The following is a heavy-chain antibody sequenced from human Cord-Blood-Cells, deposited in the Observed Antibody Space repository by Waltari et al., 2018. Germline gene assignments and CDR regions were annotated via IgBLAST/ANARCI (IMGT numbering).Heavy chain of an antibody. J-gene: IGHJ3*02. CDR3: ARSGYSSGWFDAFDI. CDR2: IYTRGST. V-gene: IGHV4-4*07. D-gene: IGHD6-19*01. CDR1: GGSISSYY. Sequence: QVQLQESGPGLVKPSETLSLTCTVPGGSISSYYWRWIRQPAGKGLEWIGRIYTRGSTNYNPSLESRVTMSVDTSKNQFSLKLSSVTAADTAVYYCARSGYSSGWFDAFDIWGQGTMVTVSS.